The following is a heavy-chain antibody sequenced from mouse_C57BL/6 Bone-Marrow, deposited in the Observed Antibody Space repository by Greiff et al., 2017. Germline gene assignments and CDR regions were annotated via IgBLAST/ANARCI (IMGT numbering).Heavy chain of an antibody. V-gene: IGHV1-76*01. Sequence: VKLMESGAELVRPGASVKLSCTASGFNFTDYYINWVKQRPGQGLEWIARIYPGSGNTYYTAKFQGKATLTAEKSSSTAYTQLSSLTSEGTAVYFCASKRWLLPLDYWGQGTTLTVSA. J-gene: IGHJ2*01. CDR1: GFNFTDYY. CDR2: IYPGSGNT. D-gene: IGHD2-3*01. CDR3: ASKRWLLPLDY.